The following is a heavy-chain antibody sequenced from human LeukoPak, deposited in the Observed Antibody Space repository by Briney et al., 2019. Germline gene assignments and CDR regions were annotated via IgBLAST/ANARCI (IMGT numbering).Heavy chain of an antibody. V-gene: IGHV3-30*04. CDR2: ISYDGSNK. Sequence: PGRSLRLSCAASGFTFSSYAMHWVRQAPGKGLEWVAVISYDGSNKYYADSVKGRFTISRDNSKNTLYLQMNSLRAEDTAVYYCAKDQVAVAGTNYFDYWGQGTLVTVSS. CDR3: AKDQVAVAGTNYFDY. CDR1: GFTFSSYA. J-gene: IGHJ4*02. D-gene: IGHD6-19*01.